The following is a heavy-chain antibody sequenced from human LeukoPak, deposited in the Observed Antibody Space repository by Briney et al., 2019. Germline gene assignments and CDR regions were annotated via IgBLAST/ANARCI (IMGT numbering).Heavy chain of an antibody. D-gene: IGHD6-13*01. J-gene: IGHJ5*02. CDR1: GFSFRTDW. CDR3: VRSQYSSSS. CDR2: IKQDGSEK. V-gene: IGHV3-7*01. Sequence: GVSLRLSCAASGFSFRTDWMGWVRQPPGKGLEWVANIKQDGSEKYYVDSVKGRFTISRDNAKNSLFLQMNSLRVEDTAVYYCVRSQYSSSSWGQGTLVTVSS.